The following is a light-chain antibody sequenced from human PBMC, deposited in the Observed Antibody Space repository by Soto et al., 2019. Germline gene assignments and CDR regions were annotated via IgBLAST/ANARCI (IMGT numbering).Light chain of an antibody. J-gene: IGKJ1*01. CDR2: GAS. CDR3: QQYGSSGT. CDR1: QSVSSSY. V-gene: IGKV3-20*01. Sequence: EIVLTQYPGTLSLSPGERATLSCRASQSVSSSYLAWYQQKPRQAPRLLIYGASNRATGIPDRLSGSGSGTEFTLTISRMEPEDFAVYYCQQYGSSGTFGHGTKVDIK.